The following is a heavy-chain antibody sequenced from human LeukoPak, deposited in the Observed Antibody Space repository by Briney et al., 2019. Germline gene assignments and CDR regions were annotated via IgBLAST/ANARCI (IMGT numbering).Heavy chain of an antibody. J-gene: IGHJ3*02. D-gene: IGHD5-24*01. CDR1: GFKFADAP. CDR3: AKDVSFRRGHNFDASDI. V-gene: IGHV3-43*01. CDR2: TWDSTNT. Sequence: GGSLRLSCTASGFKFADAPMHWVRQSPGKGLEWIALTWDSTNTYYADSVKGRFTISRDDSRNTLYLQMNSLRSDDTALYYCAKDVSFRRGHNFDASDIWGLGTLVTVSS.